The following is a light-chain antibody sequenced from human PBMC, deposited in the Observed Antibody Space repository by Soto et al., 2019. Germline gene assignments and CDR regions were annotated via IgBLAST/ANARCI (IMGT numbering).Light chain of an antibody. J-gene: IGLJ1*01. CDR2: EVR. V-gene: IGLV2-23*02. CDR3: CSYAGSSTYV. Sequence: QSALTQPASVSGSPGQSITVSCTGTSSDVGSYNLVSWYQQHPDKAPKVIIYEVRKRPSGVSNRFSGSKSGNTASLTISGLQAEDEAEYYCCSYAGSSTYVFGPGTKLTVL. CDR1: SSDVGSYNL.